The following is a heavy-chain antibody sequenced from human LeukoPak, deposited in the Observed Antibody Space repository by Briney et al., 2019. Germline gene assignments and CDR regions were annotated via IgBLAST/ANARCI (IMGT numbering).Heavy chain of an antibody. D-gene: IGHD3-10*01. J-gene: IGHJ4*02. V-gene: IGHV4-39*01. CDR2: IFYSGTT. Sequence: SETLSLTCTVSGGSIRSTDYYWGWIRQPPGKGLEWIGTIFYSGTTYYNPSLKSRVTISVDTSKNQFSLKMKSVTAADTAVYYCVAEGLLWSGEPDYWGQGTLVTVSS. CDR1: GGSIRSTDYY. CDR3: VAEGLLWSGEPDY.